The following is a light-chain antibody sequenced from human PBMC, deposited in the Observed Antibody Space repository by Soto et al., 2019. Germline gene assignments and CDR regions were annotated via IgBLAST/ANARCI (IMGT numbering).Light chain of an antibody. CDR2: KVS. V-gene: IGKV1-5*03. CDR3: QHYNLDSI. CDR1: QSISRW. J-gene: IGKJ1*01. Sequence: DIQMTQSPSTLSASVGGRVNITCRASQSISRWLAWYQQRPGKAPKLLIYKVSTLHIGVPSRFSGSGYGTQFTLTITSLQPDDFATYYCQHYNLDSIFGQGTKVDIK.